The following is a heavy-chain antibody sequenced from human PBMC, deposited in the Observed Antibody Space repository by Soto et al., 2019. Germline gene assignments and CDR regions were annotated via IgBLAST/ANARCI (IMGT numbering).Heavy chain of an antibody. J-gene: IGHJ4*02. CDR3: ARVRYDRSGFDH. Sequence: QVQLQESGPGLVRPSGALSVTCAVSGDSISRSHWWSWVRQSPGKGLEWIGEISHSGITNYNPSLTSRVTISGDKSKNQLSLKLTSVTAAATAVYYCARVRYDRSGFDHWGQGTLVSVSS. D-gene: IGHD3-22*01. CDR2: ISHSGIT. CDR1: GDSISRSHW. V-gene: IGHV4-4*02.